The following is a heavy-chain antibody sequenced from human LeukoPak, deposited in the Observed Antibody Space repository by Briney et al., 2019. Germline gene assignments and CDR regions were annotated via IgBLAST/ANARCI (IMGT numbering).Heavy chain of an antibody. CDR1: GFTVSSNY. V-gene: IGHV3-53*01. D-gene: IGHD4-17*01. J-gene: IGHJ4*02. CDR3: AREAVTRNYFDY. Sequence: AGGSLILSCAASGFTVSSNYMNWVRQAPGKGLEWVSVIYSGGSTYYADSVKGRFTISRDNSKNTLYLQMNSLRAEDTAVYYCAREAVTRNYFDYWGQGTLATVSS. CDR2: IYSGGST.